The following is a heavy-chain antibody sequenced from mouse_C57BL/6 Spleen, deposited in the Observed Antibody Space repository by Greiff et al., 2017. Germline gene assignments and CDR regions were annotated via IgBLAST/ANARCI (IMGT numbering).Heavy chain of an antibody. D-gene: IGHD1-1*01. J-gene: IGHJ1*03. V-gene: IGHV1-53*01. CDR2: INPSNGGT. Sequence: VQLQQSGTELVKPGASVKLSCKASGYTFTSYWMHWVKQRPGQGLEWIGNINPSNGGTNYTEKFKSKATLSVDKSSSTAYMQLRSLTSEDSAVYYCAGGNCSSSWYFDVWGTGTTATVSS. CDR1: GYTFTSYW. CDR3: AGGNCSSSWYFDV.